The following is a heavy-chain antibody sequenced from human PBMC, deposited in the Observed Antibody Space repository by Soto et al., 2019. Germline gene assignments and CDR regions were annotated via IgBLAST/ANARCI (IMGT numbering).Heavy chain of an antibody. CDR2: IYYSGST. V-gene: IGHV4-30-4*01. Sequence: SETLSLTCTVSVGSISSGDYYWSWIRQPPGKGLEWIGYIYYSGSTYYNPSLKSRVTISVDTSKNQFSLKLSSVTAADTAVYCCARSAYYYDSSGYYPFQAFDIWGQGTMVT. CDR1: VGSISSGDYY. J-gene: IGHJ3*02. D-gene: IGHD3-22*01. CDR3: ARSAYYYDSSGYYPFQAFDI.